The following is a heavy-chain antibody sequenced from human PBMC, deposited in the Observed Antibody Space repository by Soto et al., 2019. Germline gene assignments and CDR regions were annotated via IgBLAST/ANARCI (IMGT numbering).Heavy chain of an antibody. Sequence: GASVKVSCKASGYTFTGYYMRWVRQAPGQGLEWMGWINPNSGGTNYAQKFQGRVTMTRDTSISTAYMELSRLRSDDKAAYYCARDTLIPNGIGVWGQGTTVTVS. CDR1: GYTFTGYY. CDR2: INPNSGGT. D-gene: IGHD2-21*01. V-gene: IGHV1-2*02. CDR3: ARDTLIPNGIGV. J-gene: IGHJ6*02.